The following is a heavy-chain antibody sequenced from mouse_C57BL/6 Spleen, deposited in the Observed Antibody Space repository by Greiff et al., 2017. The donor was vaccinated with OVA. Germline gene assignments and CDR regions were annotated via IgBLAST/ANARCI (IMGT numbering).Heavy chain of an antibody. J-gene: IGHJ2*01. D-gene: IGHD1-1*01. Sequence: QVHVKQPGAELVRPGSSVKLSCKASGYTFTSYWMHWVKQRPIQGLEWIGNIDPSDSETHYNQKFKDKATLTVDKSSSTAYMQLSSLTSEDSAVYYCARSPTVVAPDYWGQGTTLTVSS. V-gene: IGHV1-52*01. CDR1: GYTFTSYW. CDR3: ARSPTVVAPDY. CDR2: IDPSDSET.